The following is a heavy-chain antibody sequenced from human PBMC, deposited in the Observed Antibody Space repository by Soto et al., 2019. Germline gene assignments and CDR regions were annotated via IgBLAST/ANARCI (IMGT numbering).Heavy chain of an antibody. Sequence: QVTLKESGPVLVKPTETLTLTCTVSGFSLSNAGMGVSWIRQPPGKALEWLAHIFSNDERRFSTSLKNRLTTSKDTFNSQVVLIMTNMDPVDTATYYCAPTEDGGRSRTPAGWFDAWGQGTLVSVSS. J-gene: IGHJ5*02. CDR1: GFSLSNAGMG. D-gene: IGHD2-15*01. CDR3: APTEDGGRSRTPAGWFDA. V-gene: IGHV2-26*01. CDR2: IFSNDER.